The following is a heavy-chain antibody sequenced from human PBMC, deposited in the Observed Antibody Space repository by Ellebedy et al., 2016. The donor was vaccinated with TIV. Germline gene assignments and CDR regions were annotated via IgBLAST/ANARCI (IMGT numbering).Heavy chain of an antibody. V-gene: IGHV3-30*18. D-gene: IGHD3-3*01. CDR1: GFTFNAYG. Sequence: GESLKISCGASGFTFNAYGMHWVRQAPGKGLEWVAAISYDGSSAYYGDSVKGRFTLSRDNSKNTLYLQMKSLTAADTAVYYCAKSSRSFWSGNYPDWGQGTLVIVSS. CDR3: AKSSRSFWSGNYPD. J-gene: IGHJ4*02. CDR2: ISYDGSSA.